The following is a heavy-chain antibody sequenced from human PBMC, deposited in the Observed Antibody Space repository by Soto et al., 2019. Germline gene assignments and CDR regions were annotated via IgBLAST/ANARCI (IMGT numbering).Heavy chain of an antibody. Sequence: EVQLVESGGGLVQPGQSLRLSCAASGFTFNDFAMHWVRQAPGKGLEWVASIDWNGANIAYAASVEGRFTISRDNVKNSLFLQMNSLRAEDTAFYFCARDSGIVAAGRFSFDPRGQGTLVTVSS. CDR2: IDWNGANI. CDR3: ARDSGIVAAGRFSFDP. CDR1: GFTFNDFA. D-gene: IGHD6-13*01. J-gene: IGHJ5*02. V-gene: IGHV3-9*01.